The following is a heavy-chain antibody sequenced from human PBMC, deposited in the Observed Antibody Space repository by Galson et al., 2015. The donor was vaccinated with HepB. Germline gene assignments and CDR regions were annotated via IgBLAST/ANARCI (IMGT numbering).Heavy chain of an antibody. J-gene: IGHJ5*02. CDR2: VSTYNGDT. D-gene: IGHD2-15*01. Sequence: SVKVSCKATGYTFTTYLISWVRQAPGQGLQWMGRVSTYNGDTQYAQDLQDRVTMTIDTSTSTAYLELKSLRSDDTAVYYCARGGMATIGGPTFDYWGHGTLVTVSSRSASAPTLSPSSPVVVVGATLKNWFDPWGQGTLVTVSS. CDR1: GYTFTTYL. V-gene: IGHV1-18*01. CDR3: ARGGMATIGGPTFDYWGHGTLVTVSSRSASAPTLSPSSPVVVVGATLKNWFDP.